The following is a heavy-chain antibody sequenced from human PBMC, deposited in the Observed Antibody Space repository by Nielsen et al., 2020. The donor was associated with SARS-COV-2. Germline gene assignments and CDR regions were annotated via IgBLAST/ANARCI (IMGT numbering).Heavy chain of an antibody. Sequence: GGSLRLSCAASGFTFSLYAMNWVRQAPGKGLEWVSAISGSGGSTYYADSVKGRFTISRDNSKNTLYLQMNSLRAEDTAVYYCAKLGSDHALRLTYYFDYWGQGTLVTVSS. CDR3: AKLGSDHALRLTYYFDY. CDR2: ISGSGGST. CDR1: GFTFSLYA. V-gene: IGHV3-23*01. J-gene: IGHJ4*02. D-gene: IGHD3-16*02.